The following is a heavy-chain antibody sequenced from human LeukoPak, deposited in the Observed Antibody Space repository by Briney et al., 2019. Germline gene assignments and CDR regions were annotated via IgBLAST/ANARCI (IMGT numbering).Heavy chain of an antibody. CDR3: ARGTYCGGDCIGN. J-gene: IGHJ4*02. CDR2: ISPNSGGT. CDR1: GYTFTGYY. D-gene: IGHD2-21*02. V-gene: IGHV1-2*02. Sequence: GASVKVSGKASGYTFTGYYIHWVRQAPGHGLKWLGWISPNSGGTNYAQKFQGRVTMTRDTSISTAYMELSRLRSDDTAVYYCARGTYCGGDCIGNWGQGTLVIVSS.